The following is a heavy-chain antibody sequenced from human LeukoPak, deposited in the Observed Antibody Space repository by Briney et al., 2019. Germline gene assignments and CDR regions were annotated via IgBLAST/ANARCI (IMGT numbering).Heavy chain of an antibody. Sequence: PGGSLSLSCAASGFAFNTYAMHWVRQAPGPGLEWVALIWHDGSHKFYSNSVRGQFTISRDNSKNTVSLQMNNLRPEDTAVYYCARDTSGTGNYPDFWGQGTLVTVSS. V-gene: IGHV3-33*01. CDR2: IWHDGSHK. J-gene: IGHJ4*02. CDR1: GFAFNTYA. CDR3: ARDTSGTGNYPDF. D-gene: IGHD3-3*01.